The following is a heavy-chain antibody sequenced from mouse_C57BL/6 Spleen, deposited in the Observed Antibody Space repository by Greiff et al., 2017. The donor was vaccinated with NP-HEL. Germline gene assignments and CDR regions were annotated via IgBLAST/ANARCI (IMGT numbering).Heavy chain of an antibody. CDR2: IYPGDGDT. CDR1: GYAFSSSW. Sequence: QVQLKQSGPELVKPGASVKISCKASGYAFSSSWMNWVKQRPGKGLEWIGRIYPGDGDTNYNGKFKGKATLTADKSSSTAYMQLSSLTSEDSAVYFCARWEWDIYAMDYWGQGTSVTVSS. CDR3: ARWEWDIYAMDY. D-gene: IGHD3-3*01. V-gene: IGHV1-82*01. J-gene: IGHJ4*01.